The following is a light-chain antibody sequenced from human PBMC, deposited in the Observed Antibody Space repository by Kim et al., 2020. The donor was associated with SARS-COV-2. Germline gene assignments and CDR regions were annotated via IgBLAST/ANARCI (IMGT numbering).Light chain of an antibody. CDR3: QQYGMTPPYT. CDR1: QSVCSHC. Sequence: SPGEGATLSCRTSQSVCSHCLAWYQQKPGQAPRLLLYSVSNGATVIPDRFSGSGSGTDFTLTISRLEPEDFAVYYCQQYGMTPPYTFGRGTKLEI. J-gene: IGKJ2*01. V-gene: IGKV3-20*01. CDR2: SVS.